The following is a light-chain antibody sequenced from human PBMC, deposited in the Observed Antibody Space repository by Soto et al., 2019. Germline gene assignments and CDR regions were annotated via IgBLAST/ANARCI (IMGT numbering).Light chain of an antibody. CDR1: QSIRSW. J-gene: IGKJ2*01. CDR3: QQYDGYSGYT. V-gene: IGKV1-5*01. Sequence: DIQVTQSPSTLSASVGDRVTITCRASQSIRSWLAWYQQKPGKAPKLVIFDASRLETGVPSRFSGSGSGTEFTLTISSLQPDDFASYFCQQYDGYSGYTFGQGTKLEIK. CDR2: DAS.